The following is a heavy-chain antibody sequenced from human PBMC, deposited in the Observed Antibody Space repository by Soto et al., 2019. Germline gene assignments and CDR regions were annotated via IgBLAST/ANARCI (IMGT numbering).Heavy chain of an antibody. V-gene: IGHV3-23*01. D-gene: IGHD3-3*01. Sequence: GGSLRLSCAASGFTFSSYAMSWVRQAPGKGLEWVSAISGSGGSTYYADSVKGRFTISRDNSKNTLYLQMNSLRAEDTAVYYCAKDSPYDFWSGPYYYYGMDVWGQGTTVTVS. CDR3: AKDSPYDFWSGPYYYYGMDV. CDR1: GFTFSSYA. J-gene: IGHJ6*02. CDR2: ISGSGGST.